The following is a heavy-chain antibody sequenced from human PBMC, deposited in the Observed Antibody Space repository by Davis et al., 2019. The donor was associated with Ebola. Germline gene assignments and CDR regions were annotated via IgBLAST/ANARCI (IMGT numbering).Heavy chain of an antibody. CDR3: ASTRYSGSYRDY. J-gene: IGHJ4*02. D-gene: IGHD1-26*01. Sequence: ASVKVSCTASGYTFTSYYMHWVRQAPGQGLEWMGIINPSGGSTSSAQKFQGRVTMTRDTSTSTAYMELSSLRSEDTAVYYCASTRYSGSYRDYWGQGTLVTVSS. CDR2: INPSGGST. V-gene: IGHV1-46*01. CDR1: GYTFTSYY.